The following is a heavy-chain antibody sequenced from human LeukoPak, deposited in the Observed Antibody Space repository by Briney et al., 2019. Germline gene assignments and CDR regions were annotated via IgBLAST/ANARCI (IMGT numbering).Heavy chain of an antibody. J-gene: IGHJ4*02. CDR1: GFTFSSYS. CDR2: ISSSSSYI. D-gene: IGHD3-10*01. Sequence: VGSLRLSCAASGFTFSSYSMNWVRQAPGKGLEWVSSISSSSSYIYYADSVKGRFTISRDNAKNSLYLQMNSLRAEDTAVYYCASSPMVRGVMPDYWGQGTLVTVSS. V-gene: IGHV3-21*01. CDR3: ASSPMVRGVMPDY.